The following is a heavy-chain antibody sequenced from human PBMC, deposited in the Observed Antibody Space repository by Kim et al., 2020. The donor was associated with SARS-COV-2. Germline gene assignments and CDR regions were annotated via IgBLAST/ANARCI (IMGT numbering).Heavy chain of an antibody. V-gene: IGHV4-39*01. Sequence: SETLSLTCTVSGGSISSSSYYWGWIRQPPGKGLEWIGSIYYSGSTYYNPSLKSRVTISVDTSKNQFSLKLSSVTVADTAVYFCARHVIDLEFDYWGQGTLVTVSS. CDR2: IYYSGST. D-gene: IGHD1-1*01. J-gene: IGHJ4*02. CDR3: ARHVIDLEFDY. CDR1: GGSISSSSYY.